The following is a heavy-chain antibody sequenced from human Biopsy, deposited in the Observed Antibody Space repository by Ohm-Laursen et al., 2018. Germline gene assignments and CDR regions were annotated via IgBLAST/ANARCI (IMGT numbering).Heavy chain of an antibody. CDR1: GFIFTTYT. CDR2: IRSRSSDI. CDR3: ARESALKWYQSLSYFNGMDV. J-gene: IGHJ6*02. V-gene: IGHV3-21*01. Sequence: SLRLSCAAAGFIFTTYTMNWVRQAPGEGLEWVSSIRSRSSDIYYADSVKGRFPISRDNAKNSLFLHMNSLRAEDTAVYYCARESALKWYQSLSYFNGMDVWGQGTTVTVSS. D-gene: IGHD2-2*01.